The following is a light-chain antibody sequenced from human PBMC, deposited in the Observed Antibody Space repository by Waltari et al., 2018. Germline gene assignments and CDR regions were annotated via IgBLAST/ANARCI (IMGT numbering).Light chain of an antibody. CDR2: DAS. CDR1: QSVNNR. CDR3: QYRGHWPPGAT. J-gene: IGKJ3*01. V-gene: IGKV3-11*01. Sequence: EIVLTQSPATLSLSPGERATLSCRARQSVNNRLAWYQQKPGQPPRLLIYDASQRATGIPARFSGSGSGTDFTLTISSLEPEDFAVYYCQYRGHWPPGATFGPGTKVEIK.